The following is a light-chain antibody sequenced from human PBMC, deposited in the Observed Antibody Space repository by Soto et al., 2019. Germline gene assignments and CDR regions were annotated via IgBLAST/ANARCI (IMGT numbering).Light chain of an antibody. CDR1: QSVRSSF. CDR3: QQYEDSVLYT. CDR2: DVS. V-gene: IGKV3-20*01. Sequence: EIVLTQSPGTLSLSPGERATLSCRASQSVRSSFFAWYQQKPGQAPRLLIYDVSIRATGTPDRFSGSGSWTDFTLTINRLEPEDFAMYYCQQYEDSVLYTFGQGTKLEI. J-gene: IGKJ2*01.